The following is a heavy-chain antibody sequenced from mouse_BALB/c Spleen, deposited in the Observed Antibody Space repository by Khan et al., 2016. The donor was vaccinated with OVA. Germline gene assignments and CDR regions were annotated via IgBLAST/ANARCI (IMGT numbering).Heavy chain of an antibody. J-gene: IGHJ3*01. D-gene: IGHD2-14*01. V-gene: IGHV3-8*02. CDR1: GDSITSGY. CDR2: IIYTGYT. CDR3: ARSTYRYAFVY. Sequence: EVQLQESGPSLVKPSQTPSLTCSVTGDSITSGYWNWLRKFPGNKLEYMGYIIYTGYTYYNPSLKSRISITRHTSKNQYYLHLNSVTDEDTATYYCARSTYRYAFVYWGQGTLVTVSA.